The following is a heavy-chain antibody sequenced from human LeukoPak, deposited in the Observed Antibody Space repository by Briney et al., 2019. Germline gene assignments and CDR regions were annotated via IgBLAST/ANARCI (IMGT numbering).Heavy chain of an antibody. CDR3: ARDSISGSWSVDY. CDR1: GYTFTNYD. CDR2: MNPNGTNI. Sequence: GASVKVSCKASGYTFTNYDINWVRQAPGQGLEWMGWMNPNGTNIGYSQKFQGRVTMTRNTSISTAYMELSSLRSEDTAVYYCARDSISGSWSVDYWGQGTLVTVSS. D-gene: IGHD1-20*01. J-gene: IGHJ4*02. V-gene: IGHV1-8*01.